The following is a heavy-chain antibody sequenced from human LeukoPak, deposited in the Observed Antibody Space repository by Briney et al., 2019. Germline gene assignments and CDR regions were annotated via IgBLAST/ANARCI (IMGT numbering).Heavy chain of an antibody. Sequence: SETLSLTCTVPGGSISSGDYYWSWIRQPPGKGLEWIGYIYYSGSTYYNPSLKSRVTISVDTSKNQFSLKLSSVTAADTAVYYCARARKNIAVAGTYYFGYWGQGTLVTVSS. D-gene: IGHD6-19*01. CDR3: ARARKNIAVAGTYYFGY. CDR1: GGSISSGDYY. V-gene: IGHV4-30-4*08. J-gene: IGHJ4*02. CDR2: IYYSGST.